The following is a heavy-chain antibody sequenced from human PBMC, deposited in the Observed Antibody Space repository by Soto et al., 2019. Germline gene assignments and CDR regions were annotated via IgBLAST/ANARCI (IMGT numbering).Heavy chain of an antibody. J-gene: IGHJ5*02. CDR1: GFTVSSNY. V-gene: IGHV3-53*01. D-gene: IGHD5-18*01. CDR2: IYSGRST. Sequence: EVQLVESGGGLIQPGGSLRLSCAASGFTVSSNYMSWVRQAPGKGLEWVSVIYSGRSTYYADSVKGRFTISRDNSKNTLYLQMNSLRAEDTAVYYCAREGGGYSYGDNWFDPWGQGTLVTVSS. CDR3: AREGGGYSYGDNWFDP.